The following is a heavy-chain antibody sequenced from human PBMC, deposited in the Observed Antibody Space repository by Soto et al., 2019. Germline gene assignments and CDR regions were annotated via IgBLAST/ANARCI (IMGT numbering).Heavy chain of an antibody. J-gene: IGHJ4*02. D-gene: IGHD2-21*02. CDR2: ISYDGSNK. V-gene: IGHV3-30*18. CDR1: GFTFSSYG. CDR3: AKILHIVVVTAALDY. Sequence: GGSLRLSCAASGFTFSSYGMHWVRQAPGKGLEWVAVISYDGSNKYYADSVKGRFTISRDNSKNTLYLQMNSLRAEDTAVYYCAKILHIVVVTAALDYWGQGTLVTVSS.